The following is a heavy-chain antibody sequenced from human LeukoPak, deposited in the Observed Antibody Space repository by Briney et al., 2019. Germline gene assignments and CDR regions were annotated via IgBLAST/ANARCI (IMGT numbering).Heavy chain of an antibody. Sequence: NPGGSLRLSCAAAGFKFGDYYMSWIRQAPGKGLECISSISSRGDFVLYTDSVKGRFTMSRDNARNSLYLQMNSLSVEDTAVYYCAREAWANLDYWGQGTLVTVAS. CDR1: GFKFGDYY. CDR2: ISSRGDFV. CDR3: AREAWANLDY. D-gene: IGHD1-26*01. V-gene: IGHV3-11*01. J-gene: IGHJ4*02.